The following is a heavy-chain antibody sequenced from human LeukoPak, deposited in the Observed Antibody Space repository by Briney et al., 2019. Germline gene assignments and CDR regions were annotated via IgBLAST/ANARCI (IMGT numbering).Heavy chain of an antibody. J-gene: IGHJ5*02. CDR2: INPNSGGT. Sequence: GASVKVSCTASGYTFTGYYMHWVRQAPGQGLEWMGRINPNSGGTNYAQKFQGRVTMTRDTSISTAYMELSRLRSDDTAVYYCAREPLAAKRNWFDPWGQGTLVTVSS. D-gene: IGHD2-15*01. CDR1: GYTFTGYY. CDR3: AREPLAAKRNWFDP. V-gene: IGHV1-2*06.